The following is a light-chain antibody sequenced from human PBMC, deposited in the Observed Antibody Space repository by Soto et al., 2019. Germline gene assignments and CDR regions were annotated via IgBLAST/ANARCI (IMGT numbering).Light chain of an antibody. V-gene: IGKV1-39*01. J-gene: IGKJ1*01. CDR2: AAS. CDR1: QSISSY. Sequence: DIQMTQSPSSLSASVGDRVTITCRASQSISSYLNWYQQKPGKAPNLLIYAASSLQSGVPSRFSGSGSGTDFTLTISNLQPEDFATYYCQQSYSSLRTFGQGTKVEIK. CDR3: QQSYSSLRT.